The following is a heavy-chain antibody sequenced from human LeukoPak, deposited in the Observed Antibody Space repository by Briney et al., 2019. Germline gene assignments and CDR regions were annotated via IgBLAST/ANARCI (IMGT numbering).Heavy chain of an antibody. V-gene: IGHV4-59*01. CDR1: GGSITNYY. J-gene: IGHJ6*02. CDR3: ARLSKIATAGPNYYHSMDV. CDR2: IYYSGST. Sequence: SETLPLTCTVSGGSITNYYWTWIRQPPGKGLEWIGYIYYSGSTNYNPSLKSRVTISVDTSKNQFSLKLSSVTAADTALYYCARLSKIATAGPNYYHSMDVWGQGTTVTVSS. D-gene: IGHD6-13*01.